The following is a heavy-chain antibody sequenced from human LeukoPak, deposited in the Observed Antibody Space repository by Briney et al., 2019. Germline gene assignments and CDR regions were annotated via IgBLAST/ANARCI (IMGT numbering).Heavy chain of an antibody. V-gene: IGHV4-30-2*01. D-gene: IGHD4-23*01. CDR1: GGSISSGGYS. CDR2: IYHSGST. CDR3: AREARGGNYFDY. J-gene: IGHJ4*02. Sequence: PSETLSLTCAVSGGSISSGGYSWSWIRQPPGKGLEWMGYIYHSGSTYYNPSLKSRVTISVDRSKNQFSLKLSSVTAADTAVYYCAREARGGNYFDYWAQRTLVTVPS.